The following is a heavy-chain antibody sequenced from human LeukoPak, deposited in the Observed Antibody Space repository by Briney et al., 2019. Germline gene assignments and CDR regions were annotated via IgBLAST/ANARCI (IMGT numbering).Heavy chain of an antibody. D-gene: IGHD3-10*01. Sequence: GGSLRLSCAASGFTFSSYWMSWVRQAPGKGLEWVANIKQDGSEKYYVDSVKGRFTISRDNAKNSLYLQMNSPRAEDTAVYYCARVGITMVRGVIIYYFDYWGQGTLVTVSS. J-gene: IGHJ4*02. CDR2: IKQDGSEK. CDR3: ARVGITMVRGVIIYYFDY. V-gene: IGHV3-7*01. CDR1: GFTFSSYW.